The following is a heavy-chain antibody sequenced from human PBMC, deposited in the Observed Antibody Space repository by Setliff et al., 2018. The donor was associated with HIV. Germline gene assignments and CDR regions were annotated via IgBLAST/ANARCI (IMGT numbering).Heavy chain of an antibody. Sequence: SETLSLTCTVSGGSISSSSFSWGWIRQPPGKGLEWIGEINHSGSTNYSPSLKSRVTISVDTSKNQFSLKLSSVTAADTAVYYCASRRAAMWRGLFVGFENWGQGTLVTVSS. CDR2: INHSGST. CDR1: GGSISSSSFS. V-gene: IGHV4-39*07. J-gene: IGHJ4*02. D-gene: IGHD1-26*01. CDR3: ASRRAAMWRGLFVGFEN.